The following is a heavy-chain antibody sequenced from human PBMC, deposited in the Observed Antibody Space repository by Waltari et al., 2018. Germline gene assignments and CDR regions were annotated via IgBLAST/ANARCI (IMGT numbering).Heavy chain of an antibody. J-gene: IGHJ4*02. V-gene: IGHV3-15*01. CDR1: GFTFNNAW. CDR3: TTEGYGYGYHSLDC. CDR2: IKRKSDGETT. Sequence: EVQLVESGGGLVKPGGSLRISCSASGFTFNNAWMRWVRQAPGKGLEWVGRIKRKSDGETTDYAAPVKGRFTISRDESKNTLYLQMNSLKIEDTASYYCTTEGYGYGYHSLDCWGQGSLVTVSS. D-gene: IGHD2-2*03.